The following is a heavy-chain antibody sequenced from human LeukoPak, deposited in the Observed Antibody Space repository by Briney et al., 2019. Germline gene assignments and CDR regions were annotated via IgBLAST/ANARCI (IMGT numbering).Heavy chain of an antibody. V-gene: IGHV3-23*01. J-gene: IGHJ4*02. D-gene: IGHD4-17*01. CDR2: ISGSGGST. CDR3: AIDLRGMTTLTTCFDY. CDR1: GFTFSSYA. Sequence: PGGSLRLSCAASGFTFSSYAMSWVRQAPGKGLECVSGISGSGGSTYYADSVKGRFTISRDNSKNTLYLQMNSVRAEDTAVYYCAIDLRGMTTLTTCFDYWGQGTLVTVSS.